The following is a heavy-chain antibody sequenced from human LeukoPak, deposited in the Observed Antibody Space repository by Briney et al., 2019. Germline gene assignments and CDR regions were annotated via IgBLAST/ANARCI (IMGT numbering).Heavy chain of an antibody. J-gene: IGHJ4*02. CDR2: ISSSGSTI. CDR3: ARDQYYDFWSGPNAFDY. Sequence: GGSLRLSCAASGFTFSSYEMNWVRQAPGKGLEWVSYISSSGSTIYYADSVKGRFTISRDNAKNSLYLQMNSLRAEDTAVYYCARDQYYDFWSGPNAFDYWGQGTLVTASS. CDR1: GFTFSSYE. V-gene: IGHV3-48*03. D-gene: IGHD3-3*01.